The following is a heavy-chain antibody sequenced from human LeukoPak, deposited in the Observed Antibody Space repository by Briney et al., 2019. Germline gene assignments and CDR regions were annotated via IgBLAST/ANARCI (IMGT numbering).Heavy chain of an antibody. V-gene: IGHV3-74*01. D-gene: IGHD1-26*01. CDR1: GLTFTIYC. CDR3: ARDGRGGYHDY. CDR2: IISAGSYT. J-gene: IGHJ4*02. Sequence: GGSLRLSCAASGLTFTIYCMQWVRQAQGKGLVWVSRIISAGSYTAYADSVKGRFSISRDNATNTLYLQINSLRGEDTAVYYCARDGRGGYHDYWGQGTLVTVSS.